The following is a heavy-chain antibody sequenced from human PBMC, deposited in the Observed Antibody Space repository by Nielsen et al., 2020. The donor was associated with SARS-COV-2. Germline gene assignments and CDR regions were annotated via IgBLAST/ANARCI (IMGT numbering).Heavy chain of an antibody. Sequence: GESLKISCAASGFTFSGSAMYWVRQASGKGLEWLGRIRSEANDYATAYAASVKGRFTISRDDSKNTAYLQMNSLKTEDTAVYYCTRGLSDFWGQGTLVTVSS. J-gene: IGHJ4*02. D-gene: IGHD2/OR15-2a*01. V-gene: IGHV3-73*01. CDR2: IRSEANDYAT. CDR3: TRGLSDF. CDR1: GFTFSGSA.